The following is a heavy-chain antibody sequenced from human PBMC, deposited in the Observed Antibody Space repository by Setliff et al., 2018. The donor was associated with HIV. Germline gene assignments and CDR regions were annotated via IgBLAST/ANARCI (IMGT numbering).Heavy chain of an antibody. V-gene: IGHV3-43D*03. D-gene: IGHD5-18*01. J-gene: IGHJ4*02. CDR2: IAWDGGFT. CDR1: GFTFDDYA. CDR3: ARGGRRGFSFGHMLDY. Sequence: RNSRSASGFTFDDYAMHWVRQAPGKGLEWVALIAWDGGFTKYADSVKDRFTMSSDNSKNSLSLQMNSLRPEDTAVYYCARGGRRGFSFGHMLDYWGPGTLVTVSS.